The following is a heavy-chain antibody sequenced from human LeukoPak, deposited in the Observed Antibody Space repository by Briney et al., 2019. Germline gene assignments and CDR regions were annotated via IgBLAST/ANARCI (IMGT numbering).Heavy chain of an antibody. CDR2: IYYSGNT. V-gene: IGHV4-59*01. CDR1: GGSISSYY. D-gene: IGHD3-10*01. CDR3: ARYGEFSGAFDI. J-gene: IGHJ3*02. Sequence: SETLSLTCTVSGGSISSYYWSWIRQPPGKGLEWIADIYYSGNTNYYPSLKSGVTLSVDTSKNQFSLKLNSVTAADTAVYYCARYGEFSGAFDIWGQGTMVTVSS.